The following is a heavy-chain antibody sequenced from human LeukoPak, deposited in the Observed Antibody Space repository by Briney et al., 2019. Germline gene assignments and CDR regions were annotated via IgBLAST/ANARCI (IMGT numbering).Heavy chain of an antibody. V-gene: IGHV3-48*04. Sequence: GGSLRLSCAASGFTFSIYSMNWVRQAPGKGLEWVSYISSSSSTIYYADSVKGRFTISRDNAKNSLYLQMNSLRAEDTAVYYCARGFGERRRTSSKGAWGQGTLVTVSS. J-gene: IGHJ5*02. D-gene: IGHD2-2*01. CDR2: ISSSSSTI. CDR3: ARGFGERRRTSSKGA. CDR1: GFTFSIYS.